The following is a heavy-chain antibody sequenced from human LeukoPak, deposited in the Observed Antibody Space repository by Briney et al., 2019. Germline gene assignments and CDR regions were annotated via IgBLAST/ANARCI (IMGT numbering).Heavy chain of an antibody. CDR1: GYTFTSYG. Sequence: ASVKVSCKASGYTFTSYGISWVRQAPGQGLEWMGWISAYNGNTNYAQKLQGRVTMTTGTSTSTAYMELRSLRSDDTAVYYCARDSPRIVVVTPIQHWGQGTLVTVSS. V-gene: IGHV1-18*04. CDR2: ISAYNGNT. D-gene: IGHD2-21*02. J-gene: IGHJ1*01. CDR3: ARDSPRIVVVTPIQH.